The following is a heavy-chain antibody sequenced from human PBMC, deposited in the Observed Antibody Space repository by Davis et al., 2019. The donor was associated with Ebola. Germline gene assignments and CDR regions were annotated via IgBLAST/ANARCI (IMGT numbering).Heavy chain of an antibody. V-gene: IGHV4-59*01. CDR2: IYYSGST. CDR3: ARRGTSGYFHYYGMDV. CDR1: SGSISGYY. J-gene: IGHJ6*04. Sequence: SETLSLTCTVSSGSISGYYWSWIRQPPGKGLEWIGCIYYSGSTNYNPSLKSRVTISIDTSKNQFSLKLSSMTAADTAVYYCARRGTSGYFHYYGMDVWGKGTTVTVSS. D-gene: IGHD5-12*01.